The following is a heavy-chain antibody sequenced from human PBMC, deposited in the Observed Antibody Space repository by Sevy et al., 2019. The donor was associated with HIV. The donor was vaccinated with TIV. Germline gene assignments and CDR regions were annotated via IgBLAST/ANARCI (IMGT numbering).Heavy chain of an antibody. CDR2: IKSITDGGAA. Sequence: GGSLRLSCTASGFDFPNAWMNWIRQVPGKWLDWVGHIKSITDGGAAEYAATVKGRFTISRHDSRNTLYLQMNSQKAEDTAVYYCSTDDLISYWGRGTLVTVSS. V-gene: IGHV3-15*07. CDR1: GFDFPNAW. D-gene: IGHD3-3*02. J-gene: IGHJ4*02. CDR3: STDDLISY.